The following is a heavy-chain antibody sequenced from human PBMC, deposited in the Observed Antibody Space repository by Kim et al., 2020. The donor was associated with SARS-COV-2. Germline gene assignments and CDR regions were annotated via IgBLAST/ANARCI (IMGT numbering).Heavy chain of an antibody. J-gene: IGHJ1*01. Sequence: ADSVKGRFNISRDNSKNTLYLQMNSLRAEDTAMYYCAKTYDSSGFPLPTSNWGQGTLVTVSS. V-gene: IGHV3-33*06. CDR3: AKTYDSSGFPLPTSN. D-gene: IGHD3-22*01.